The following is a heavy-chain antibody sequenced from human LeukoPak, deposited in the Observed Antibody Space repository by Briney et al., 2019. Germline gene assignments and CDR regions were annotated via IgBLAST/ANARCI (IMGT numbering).Heavy chain of an antibody. CDR2: IIPIFGTA. Sequence: ASVKVSCKASGGTFSSYAISWVRQAPGQGLEWMGGIIPIFGTANYAQEFQGRVTITADESTSTAYMELSSLRSEDTAVYYCARDLVAAAAGTRYLYCYYYGMDVWGQGTTVTVSS. J-gene: IGHJ6*02. CDR1: GGTFSSYA. D-gene: IGHD6-13*01. V-gene: IGHV1-69*13. CDR3: ARDLVAAAAGTRYLYCYYYGMDV.